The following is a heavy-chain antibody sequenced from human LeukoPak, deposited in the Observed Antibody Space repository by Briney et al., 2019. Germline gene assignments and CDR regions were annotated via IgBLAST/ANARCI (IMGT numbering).Heavy chain of an antibody. D-gene: IGHD3-9*01. Sequence: SETLSLTCTVSGGSLSSYYWSWIRQPPGKGLEWIGYIYYSGSTNYNPSLKSRVTISVDTSKNQFSLKLSSVTAADTAVYYCARGGYFDWLWDDYWGQGTLVTVSS. CDR2: IYYSGST. CDR1: GGSLSSYY. CDR3: ARGGYFDWLWDDY. J-gene: IGHJ4*02. V-gene: IGHV4-59*01.